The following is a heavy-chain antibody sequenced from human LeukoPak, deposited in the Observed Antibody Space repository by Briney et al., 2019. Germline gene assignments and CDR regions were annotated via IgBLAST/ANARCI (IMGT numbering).Heavy chain of an antibody. CDR3: VRIRGLGLFDY. D-gene: IGHD1-26*01. J-gene: IGHJ4*02. CDR1: GDSVSNNRAS. CDR2: TYYRSQWFD. V-gene: IGHV6-1*01. Sequence: SQTLSLTCAISGDSVSNNRASWGWIRQSPSRGLEWLGRTYYRSQWFDDYAPSLRSRITLNPDTSKNQFSLQLTSVTPEDTAVYYCVRIRGLGLFDYWGQGTLVTVSS.